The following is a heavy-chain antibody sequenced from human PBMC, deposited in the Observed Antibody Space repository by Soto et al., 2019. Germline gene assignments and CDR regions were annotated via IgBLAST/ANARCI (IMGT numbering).Heavy chain of an antibody. Sequence: PGGSLRLSCAASGFTFSGSAMHWVRQASGKGLEWVGRIRSKANSYATAYAASVKVSFTISRDDSKNTAYLQMNSLKTEDTAVYYCTRLGVCSSTSCYERGIYYYYGMDVWGQGTTVTVSS. J-gene: IGHJ6*02. V-gene: IGHV3-73*01. CDR3: TRLGVCSSTSCYERGIYYYYGMDV. D-gene: IGHD2-2*01. CDR1: GFTFSGSA. CDR2: IRSKANSYAT.